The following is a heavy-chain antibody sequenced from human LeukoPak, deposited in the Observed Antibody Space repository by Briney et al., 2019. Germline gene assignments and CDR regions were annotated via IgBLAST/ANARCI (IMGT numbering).Heavy chain of an antibody. D-gene: IGHD6-13*01. J-gene: IGHJ5*02. V-gene: IGHV3-11*01. CDR1: GFTFSDYY. Sequence: PGGSLRLSCAASGFTFSDYYMSWIRQAPGKGPEWVSYISSSSSTIYYVDSVKGLFTISRDNAKNSLYLQMNSLRVEDTAVYYCVRFVSVALAGRSRGFDAWGQGTLVTVSS. CDR3: VRFVSVALAGRSRGFDA. CDR2: ISSSSSTI.